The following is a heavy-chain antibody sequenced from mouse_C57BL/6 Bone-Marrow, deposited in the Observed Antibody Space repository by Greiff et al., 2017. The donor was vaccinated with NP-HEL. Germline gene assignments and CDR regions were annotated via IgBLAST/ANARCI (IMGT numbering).Heavy chain of an antibody. D-gene: IGHD1-1*01. J-gene: IGHJ3*01. V-gene: IGHV1-53*01. Sequence: VQLQQSGTELVKPGASVKLSCKASGYTFTSYWMHWVKQRPGQGLEWIGNINPSNGGTNYNEKFKSKATLTVDKSSSTAYMQLSSLTSEDSAVYYCAREGIGYYYGSRYWGQGTLVTVSA. CDR3: AREGIGYYYGSRY. CDR2: INPSNGGT. CDR1: GYTFTSYW.